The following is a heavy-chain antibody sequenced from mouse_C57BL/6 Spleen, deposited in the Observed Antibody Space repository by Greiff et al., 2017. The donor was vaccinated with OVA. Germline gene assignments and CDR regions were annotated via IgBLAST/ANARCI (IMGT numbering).Heavy chain of an antibody. CDR1: GYTFTDYY. CDR2: INPNNGGT. V-gene: IGHV1-26*01. J-gene: IGHJ1*03. D-gene: IGHD2-4*01. CDR3: ARSYYDYDSLYWYFDV. Sequence: VQLKQSGPELVKPGASVKISCKASGYTFTDYYMNWVKQSHGKSLEWIGDINPNNGGTSYNQKFKGKATLTVDKSSSTAYMELRSLTSEDSAVYYCARSYYDYDSLYWYFDVWGTGTTVTVSS.